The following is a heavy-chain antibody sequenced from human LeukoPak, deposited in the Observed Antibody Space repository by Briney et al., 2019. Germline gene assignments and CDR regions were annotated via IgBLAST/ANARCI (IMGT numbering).Heavy chain of an antibody. V-gene: IGHV4-59*12. CDR1: GGSISSYY. J-gene: IGHJ3*02. CDR3: ARSGYSFFDI. CDR2: IYYSGST. Sequence: PSETLSLTCTVSGGSISSYYWSWIRQPPGKGLEWIGYIYYSGSTNYNPSLKSRVTISVDTSKNQFSLKLSSVTAADTAVYYCARSGYSFFDIWGQGTMVTVSS. D-gene: IGHD5-18*01.